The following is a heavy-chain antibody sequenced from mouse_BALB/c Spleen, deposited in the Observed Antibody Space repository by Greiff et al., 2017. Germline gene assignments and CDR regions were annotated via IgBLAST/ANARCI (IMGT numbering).Heavy chain of an antibody. CDR1: GYSITSGYY. Sequence: DVKLQESGPGLVKPSQSLSLTCSVTGYSITSGYYWNWIRQFPGNKLEWMGYISYDGSNNYNPSLKNRISITRDTSKNQFFLKLNSVTTEDTATYYCARGVLYYAMDYWGQGTSVTVSS. V-gene: IGHV3-6*02. CDR2: ISYDGSN. CDR3: ARGVLYYAMDY. J-gene: IGHJ4*01.